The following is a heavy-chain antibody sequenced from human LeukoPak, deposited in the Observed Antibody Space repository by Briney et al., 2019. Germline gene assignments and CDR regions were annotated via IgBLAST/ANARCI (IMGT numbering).Heavy chain of an antibody. CDR3: ARGWIAAHQKGYFQH. Sequence: ASVKVSCKASGYTFTGYYMHWVRQAPGQGLEWMGWINPNSGGTNYAQKFQGRVTMTRDTPISTAYMEPSRLRSDDTAVYYCARGWIAAHQKGYFQHWGQGTLVTVSS. J-gene: IGHJ1*01. CDR2: INPNSGGT. D-gene: IGHD6-6*01. V-gene: IGHV1-2*02. CDR1: GYTFTGYY.